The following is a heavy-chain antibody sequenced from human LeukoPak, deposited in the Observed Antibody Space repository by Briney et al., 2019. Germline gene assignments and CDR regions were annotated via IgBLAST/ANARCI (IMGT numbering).Heavy chain of an antibody. D-gene: IGHD3-22*01. V-gene: IGHV4-59*08. J-gene: IGHJ3*02. CDR3: ARLTYYYDSSGYYYVGSAFDI. CDR1: GGSISSYY. Sequence: PSETLSLTCTVSGGSISSYYWSWIRQPPGKGLEWIGYIYYSGSTNYNPSLKSRVTISVDTSKNQFSLKLSSVTAADTAVYYCARLTYYYDSSGYYYVGSAFDIWGQGTMVTVSS. CDR2: IYYSGST.